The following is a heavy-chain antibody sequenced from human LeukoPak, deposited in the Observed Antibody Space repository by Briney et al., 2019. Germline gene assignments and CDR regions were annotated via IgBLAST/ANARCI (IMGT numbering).Heavy chain of an antibody. CDR1: GYTLTELS. J-gene: IGHJ4*02. D-gene: IGHD1-14*01. CDR3: ATDIDRLFQLDY. V-gene: IGHV1-24*01. CDR2: FDPEDGET. Sequence: EASVRVSCKVSGYTLTELSMHWVRQAPGKGLERMGGFDPEDGETIYAQKFQGRVTMTEDTSTDTAYMELSSLRSEDTAVYYCATDIDRLFQLDYWGQGTLVTVSS.